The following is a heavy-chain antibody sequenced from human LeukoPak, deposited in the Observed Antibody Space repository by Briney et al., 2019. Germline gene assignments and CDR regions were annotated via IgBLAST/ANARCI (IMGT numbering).Heavy chain of an antibody. Sequence: ASVKVSCKASGYTFTSYGISWVRQAPGQGLEWMGWISAYNGNTNYAQKLQGRVTMTTDTSTSTAYMELRSLRSDDTAVYYCATARIVGATPAFDYWGQGTLVTVSS. V-gene: IGHV1-18*01. CDR3: ATARIVGATPAFDY. D-gene: IGHD1-26*01. J-gene: IGHJ4*02. CDR2: ISAYNGNT. CDR1: GYTFTSYG.